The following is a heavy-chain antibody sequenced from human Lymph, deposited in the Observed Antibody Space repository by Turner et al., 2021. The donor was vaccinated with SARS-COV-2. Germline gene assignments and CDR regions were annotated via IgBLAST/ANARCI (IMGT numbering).Heavy chain of an antibody. J-gene: IGHJ5*02. CDR3: ARGRLDSFGGGYYSWFDP. D-gene: IGHD1-26*01. Sequence: QVQRGQSGGGVTKPGCAGKVSCKASGGTFSSYAINWVRQAPGQGLEWMGRIIPILGIANYGQKFQGRVTITADQSTSTAYMELSSLRSEDTAVYYCARGRLDSFGGGYYSWFDPWGQGTLVTVSS. CDR1: GGTFSSYA. V-gene: IGHV1-69*04. CDR2: IIPILGIA.